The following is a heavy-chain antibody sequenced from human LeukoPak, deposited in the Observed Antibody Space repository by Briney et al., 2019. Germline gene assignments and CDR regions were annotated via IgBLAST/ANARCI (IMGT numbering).Heavy chain of an antibody. Sequence: SETLSLTCTVSGGSISSSSYYWGWIRQPPGKGLEWIGSIYYSGSTYYNPSLKSRVTISVDTSKNQFSLKLSSVAAADTAVYYCARPAVEMATIPLDYWGQGTLVTVSS. CDR3: ARPAVEMATIPLDY. D-gene: IGHD5-24*01. CDR1: GGSISSSSYY. J-gene: IGHJ4*02. CDR2: IYYSGST. V-gene: IGHV4-39*01.